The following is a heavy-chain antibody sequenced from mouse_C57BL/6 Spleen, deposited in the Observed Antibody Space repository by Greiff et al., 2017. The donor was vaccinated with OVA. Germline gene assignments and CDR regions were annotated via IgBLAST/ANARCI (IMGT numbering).Heavy chain of an antibody. CDR3: AREEITTVVRYAMDY. J-gene: IGHJ4*01. Sequence: EVKLMESGPELVKPGASVKISCKASGYSFTGYYMNWVKQSPEKSLEWIGEINPSTGGTTYNQKFKAKATLTVDKSSSTAYMQLKSLTSEDSAVYYCAREEITTVVRYAMDYWGQGTSVTVSS. CDR2: INPSTGGT. V-gene: IGHV1-42*01. D-gene: IGHD1-1*01. CDR1: GYSFTGYY.